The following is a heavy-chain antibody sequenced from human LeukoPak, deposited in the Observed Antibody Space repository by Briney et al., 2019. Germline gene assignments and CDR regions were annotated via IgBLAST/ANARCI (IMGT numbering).Heavy chain of an antibody. D-gene: IGHD2-15*01. CDR2: IYYTGGT. V-gene: IGHV4-59*08. CDR1: DGSISNYY. J-gene: IGHJ4*02. CDR3: ARGRFELPY. Sequence: PSETLSLTCSVSDGSISNYYWSWLRQRPGKGLEFIGYIYYTGGTNYNPSLQSRVTISVDTSKNQFSLELKSVAAADTAIYFCARGRFELPYWGQGTLVTVSS.